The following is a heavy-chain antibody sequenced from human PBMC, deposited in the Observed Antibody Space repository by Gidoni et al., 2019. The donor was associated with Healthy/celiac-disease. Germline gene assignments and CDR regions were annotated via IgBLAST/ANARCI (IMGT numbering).Heavy chain of an antibody. CDR2: IIPIFGTA. CDR1: SSYA. J-gene: IGHJ3*02. CDR3: ARVQQVEAPGAFDI. Sequence: SSYAISWVRQAPGQGLEWMGGIIPIFGTANYAQKFQGRVTITADESTSTAYMELSSLRSEDTAVYYCARVQQVEAPGAFDIWGQGTMVTVSS. D-gene: IGHD6-13*01. V-gene: IGHV1-69*01.